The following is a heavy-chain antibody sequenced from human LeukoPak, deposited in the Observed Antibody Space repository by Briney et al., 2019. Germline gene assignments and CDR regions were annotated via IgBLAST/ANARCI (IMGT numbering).Heavy chain of an antibody. D-gene: IGHD6-19*01. V-gene: IGHV3-21*01. CDR1: GFTFSSYS. CDR2: ISSGSSYI. J-gene: IGHJ4*02. CDR3: ARANKGGWLLDY. Sequence: PGGSLRLSCAASGFTFSSYSMNWVRQAPGKGLEWVSSISSGSSYIYYADSVKGRFTISRDNAKNSLYLQMNSRRAEDTAVYYCARANKGGWLLDYWGQGTLVTVSS.